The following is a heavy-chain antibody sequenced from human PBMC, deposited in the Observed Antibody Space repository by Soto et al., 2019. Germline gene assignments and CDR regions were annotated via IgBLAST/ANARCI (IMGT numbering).Heavy chain of an antibody. J-gene: IGHJ4*02. Sequence: QVQLVESGGGVVQPGRSLRLSCAASGFTFSSYAMHWVRQAPGKGLEWVAVISYDGSNKYYADSVKGRFTISRDNSKNTLYLQMNSLRAEDTAVYYCARLPEDYSDSSLDFDYWGQGTLVTVSS. V-gene: IGHV3-30-3*01. CDR2: ISYDGSNK. D-gene: IGHD3-22*01. CDR1: GFTFSSYA. CDR3: ARLPEDYSDSSLDFDY.